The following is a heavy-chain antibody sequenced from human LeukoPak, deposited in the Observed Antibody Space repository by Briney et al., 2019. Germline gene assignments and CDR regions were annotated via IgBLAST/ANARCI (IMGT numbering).Heavy chain of an antibody. D-gene: IGHD2-15*01. CDR2: IYTSGST. CDR3: AGGPRYCSGGSCYPMLPSFDY. V-gene: IGHV4-61*02. CDR1: GGSISSGSYY. Sequence: SQTLSLTCTVSGGSISSGSYYWSWIRQPAGKGLEWIGRIYTSGSTNYNPSLKSRVTISVDTSKNQFSLKLSSVTAADTAVYYCAGGPRYCSGGSCYPMLPSFDYWGQGTLVTVSS. J-gene: IGHJ4*02.